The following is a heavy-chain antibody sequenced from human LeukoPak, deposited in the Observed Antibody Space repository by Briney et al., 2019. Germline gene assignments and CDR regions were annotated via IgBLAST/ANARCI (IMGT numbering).Heavy chain of an antibody. D-gene: IGHD3-10*01. CDR3: AKEHPVGYVDY. CDR1: GFTFSSYG. J-gene: IGHJ4*02. Sequence: GGSLRLSCAASGFTFSSYGMHWVRQAPGKGLEWVAVISYDGSNKYYADSVKGRFTISRDNSKNTLYLQMNSLRAEDTAVYYCAKEHPVGYVDYWGQGTLVTVSS. V-gene: IGHV3-30*18. CDR2: ISYDGSNK.